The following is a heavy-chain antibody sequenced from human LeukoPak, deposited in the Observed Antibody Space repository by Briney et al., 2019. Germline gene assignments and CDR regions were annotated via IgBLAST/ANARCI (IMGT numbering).Heavy chain of an antibody. J-gene: IGHJ4*02. CDR2: IYYSGST. D-gene: IGHD6-6*01. CDR1: GGSISSSSYC. CDR3: ARSIAARHYYFDY. V-gene: IGHV4-39*01. Sequence: SETLSLTCTVSGGSISSSSYCWGWIRQPPGKGLEWIGSIYYSGSTYYNPSLESRVTISVDTSKNQLSLKLSSVTAADTAVYYCARSIAARHYYFDYWGQGTLVTVSS.